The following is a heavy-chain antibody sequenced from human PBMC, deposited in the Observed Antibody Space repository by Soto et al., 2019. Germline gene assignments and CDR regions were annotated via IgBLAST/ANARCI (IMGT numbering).Heavy chain of an antibody. V-gene: IGHV1-69*12. D-gene: IGHD3-3*02. Sequence: QVQLVQSGAEVKKPGSSVKVSCKASGGTFSSSAFSWVRQAPGQGLEWMGGIMPIFRTPDYEQKFQGRVTITADESTSTAYMELSSLRSEDTGVYYCARDKDRQQLGGNYYYSMDVWGQGTTVTVSS. J-gene: IGHJ6*02. CDR1: GGTFSSSA. CDR3: ARDKDRQQLGGNYYYSMDV. CDR2: IMPIFRTP.